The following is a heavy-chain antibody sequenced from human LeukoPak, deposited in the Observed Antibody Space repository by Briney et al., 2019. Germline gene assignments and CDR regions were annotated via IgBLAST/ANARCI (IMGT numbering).Heavy chain of an antibody. Sequence: PGGSLRLSCAASGFTLSSYEMNWVRQAPGKGLEWVSYISSSGSTIYYADSVKGRFAISRDESENTLYLQMNSLRVEDTAVYFCARDRAALQDWVEFDPWGQGTPVIVSS. CDR3: ARDRAALQDWVEFDP. D-gene: IGHD3/OR15-3a*01. V-gene: IGHV3-48*03. J-gene: IGHJ5*02. CDR1: GFTLSSYE. CDR2: ISSSGSTI.